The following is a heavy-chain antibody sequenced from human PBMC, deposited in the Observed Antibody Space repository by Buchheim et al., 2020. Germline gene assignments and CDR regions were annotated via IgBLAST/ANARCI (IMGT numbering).Heavy chain of an antibody. CDR2: IYYSGST. Sequence: QVQLQESGPGLVKPSPTLSLTCTVSGGSISSGGYYWSWIRQHPGKGLEWIGYIYYSGSTYYNPSLKSRVTISVDTTKNQFPLKLSSVTAADTAVYYCARDPIVVVPAANYCYYYGMDVWGQGTT. D-gene: IGHD2-2*01. V-gene: IGHV4-31*03. CDR3: ARDPIVVVPAANYCYYYGMDV. CDR1: GGSISSGGYY. J-gene: IGHJ6*02.